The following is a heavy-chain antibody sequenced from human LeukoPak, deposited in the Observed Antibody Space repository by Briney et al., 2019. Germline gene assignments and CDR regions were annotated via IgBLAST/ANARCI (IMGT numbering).Heavy chain of an antibody. V-gene: IGHV1-8*01. D-gene: IGHD1-26*01. J-gene: IGHJ4*02. CDR3: ATYSGSYYPPFDY. Sequence: GASVKVSCKASGYTFTSYDINWVRQATGQGLEWMGWMNPNSGNTGYAQKFQGRVTMTRNTSISTAYMELGSLRSEDTAVYYCATYSGSYYPPFDYWGQGTLVTVSS. CDR1: GYTFTSYD. CDR2: MNPNSGNT.